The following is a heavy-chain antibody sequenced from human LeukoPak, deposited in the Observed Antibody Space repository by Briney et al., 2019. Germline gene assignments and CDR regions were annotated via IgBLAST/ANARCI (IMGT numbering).Heavy chain of an antibody. J-gene: IGHJ6*02. CDR3: AKRYCKSATCRSDMDA. V-gene: IGHV3-30*02. D-gene: IGHD2-15*01. CDR2: IQSDGSKT. Sequence: GGSLRLSCAASGFSFSNYGLHWVRHAPGKGLEWVALIQSDGSKTYSADSVKGRFPISRDNPRNTLYLQMNRLRPEDTAVYYCAKRYCKSATCRSDMDAWGQGTTVTVSS. CDR1: GFSFSNYG.